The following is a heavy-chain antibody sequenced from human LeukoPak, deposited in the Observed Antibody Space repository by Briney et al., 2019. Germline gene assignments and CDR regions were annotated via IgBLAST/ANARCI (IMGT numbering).Heavy chain of an antibody. CDR2: IWYDGSNR. V-gene: IGHV3-33*06. D-gene: IGHD6-19*01. CDR1: GFTFSSYG. J-gene: IGHJ4*02. Sequence: GGSLRLSCAASGFTFSSYGMHWVRQAPGKGLEWVAVIWYDGSNRYYADSVKGRFTISRDNSKNTLYLQMNSLRAEDTAVYYCAKGGSGWLYYFDYWGQGTLVTVSS. CDR3: AKGGSGWLYYFDY.